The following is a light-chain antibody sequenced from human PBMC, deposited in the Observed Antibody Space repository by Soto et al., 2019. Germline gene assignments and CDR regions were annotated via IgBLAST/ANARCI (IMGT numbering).Light chain of an antibody. CDR3: QQLHGFPLT. J-gene: IGKJ4*01. V-gene: IGKV1-9*01. Sequence: DIHLTQSPSFLSASVGDRVTITCRASQAISLYLAWYQQQPGKAPRLLIYAASTLQSGVPSRFSGSGSGTEFTLTISSLQPEDFATYYCQQLHGFPLTFGGGTKVEIK. CDR2: AAS. CDR1: QAISLY.